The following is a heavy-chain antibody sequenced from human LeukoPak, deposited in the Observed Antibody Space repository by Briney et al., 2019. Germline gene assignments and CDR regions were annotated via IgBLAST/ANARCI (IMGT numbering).Heavy chain of an antibody. J-gene: IGHJ4*02. CDR1: GFTFSDYY. CDR2: ISSSGSTI. V-gene: IGHV3-11*01. CDR3: ARDRRWFGELFTGHFDY. D-gene: IGHD3-10*01. Sequence: GGSLRLSCAASGFTFSDYYMSWIRQAPGKGLEWVSYISSSGSTIYYADSVKGRFTISRDNVKNSLYLQMNSLRAEDTAVYYCARDRRWFGELFTGHFDYWGQGTLVTVSS.